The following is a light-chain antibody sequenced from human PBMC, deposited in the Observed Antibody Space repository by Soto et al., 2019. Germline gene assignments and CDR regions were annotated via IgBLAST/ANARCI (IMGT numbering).Light chain of an antibody. V-gene: IGLV1-40*01. J-gene: IGLJ1*01. Sequence: QSVLTQPPSVSGAPGQRVTMSCAGSSSNIGAGFDVQWYQLLPGTAPKLLIYGNNNRPSGVPERFSGSNSGTSASLAISGLQADYELDYYCQSYDTGLGGYVFGTGTKLTVL. CDR2: GNN. CDR1: SSNIGAGFD. CDR3: QSYDTGLGGYV.